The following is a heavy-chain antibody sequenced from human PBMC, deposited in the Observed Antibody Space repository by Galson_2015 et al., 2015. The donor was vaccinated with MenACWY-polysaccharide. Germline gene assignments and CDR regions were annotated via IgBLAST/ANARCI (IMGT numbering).Heavy chain of an antibody. CDR1: GFTFSNCA. CDR3: AKAYIAVMEDAAYDC. J-gene: IGHJ4*02. CDR2: ISGSGDST. Sequence: LRLSCAASGFTFSNCAMSWVRQAPGRGLEWVSGISGSGDSTYYADAVKGRLTISRDNSKNTVYLQMDSLRAEDTALYYCAKAYIAVMEDAAYDCWGQGTLVTVSS. D-gene: IGHD2-15*01. V-gene: IGHV3-23*01.